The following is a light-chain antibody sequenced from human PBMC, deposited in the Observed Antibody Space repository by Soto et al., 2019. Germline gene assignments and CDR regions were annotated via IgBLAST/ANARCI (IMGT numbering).Light chain of an antibody. CDR1: QSVSSSY. CDR3: QQYGSSPGT. J-gene: IGKJ1*01. CDR2: GAS. Sequence: EIVLTQSPGTLSLSPGERATLSCRASQSVSSSYLAWYQQKPGQAPRLLISGASSRATGIPDRFSGSGSGTDFTITISRLEPEDFAVYYCQQYGSSPGTFGQGTKVEIK. V-gene: IGKV3-20*01.